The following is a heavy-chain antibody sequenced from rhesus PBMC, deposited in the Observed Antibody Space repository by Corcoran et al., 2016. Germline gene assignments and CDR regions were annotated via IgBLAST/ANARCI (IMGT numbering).Heavy chain of an antibody. CDR1: GGSISGYY. D-gene: IGHD2-2*01. Sequence: QMQLQESGPGLVKPSETLSLTCDVSGGSISGYYWTWIRQPPGKGLEWIGNIEANTAVPNYIPSLRRRVTISKDTHKNQFSLQLISVTSADPAVYYCASLFSLYYNRLDVWGPGVLVTVSS. V-gene: IGHV4-81*01. J-gene: IGHJ5-1*01. CDR3: ASLFSLYYNRLDV. CDR2: IEANTAVP.